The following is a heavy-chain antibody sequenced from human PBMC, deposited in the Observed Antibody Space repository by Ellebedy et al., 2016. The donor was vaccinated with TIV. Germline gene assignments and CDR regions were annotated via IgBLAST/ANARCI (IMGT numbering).Heavy chain of an antibody. V-gene: IGHV3-23*01. J-gene: IGHJ5*02. D-gene: IGHD3-22*01. Sequence: GGSLRLSCAASGFTLSTYAMSWVRQAPGKGLEWVSGISGSGGGTYYADSVKSRFTVSRDKSKNTLYLQMNSLRVEDTAVYYCAKAYSSGYYVGWFDPWGQGTLVTVSS. CDR2: ISGSGGGT. CDR1: GFTLSTYA. CDR3: AKAYSSGYYVGWFDP.